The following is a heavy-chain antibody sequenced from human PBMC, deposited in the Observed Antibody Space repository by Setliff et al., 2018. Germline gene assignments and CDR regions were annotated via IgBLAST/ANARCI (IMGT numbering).Heavy chain of an antibody. CDR1: GYLLTSYG. Sequence: ASVKVSCKTSGYLLTSYGLTWVRQAPGQGLDWLGWISPYNGHTNYAQNLQGRVTMTTDTSTNTAYMESRSLRPDDTAAYYCARLVRFCTRTACQNVAGDEAWGQGTLVTVSS. J-gene: IGHJ5*01. CDR3: ARLVRFCTRTACQNVAGDEA. D-gene: IGHD2-8*01. V-gene: IGHV1-18*01. CDR2: ISPYNGHT.